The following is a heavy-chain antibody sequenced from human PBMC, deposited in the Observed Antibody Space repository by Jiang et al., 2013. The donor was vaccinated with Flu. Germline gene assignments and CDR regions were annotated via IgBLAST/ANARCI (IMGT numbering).Heavy chain of an antibody. CDR3: ARDPGPGYSYGYWIFDYYYYYGMDV. V-gene: IGHV3-30*01. CDR2: ISYDGSNK. D-gene: IGHD5-18*01. CDR1: GFTFSSYA. Sequence: GGVVQPGRSLRLSCAASGFTFSSYAMHWVRQAPGKGLEWVAVISYDGSNKYYADSVKGRFTISRDNSKNTLYLQMNSLRAEDTAVYYCARDPGPGYSYGYWIFDYYYYYGMDVWGKGTTVTVSS. J-gene: IGHJ6*04.